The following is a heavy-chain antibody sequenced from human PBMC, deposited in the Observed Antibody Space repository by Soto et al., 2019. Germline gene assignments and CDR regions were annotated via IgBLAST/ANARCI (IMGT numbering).Heavy chain of an antibody. D-gene: IGHD3-10*01. J-gene: IGHJ4*02. Sequence: EVQLVESGGGLIQPGGSLRLSCAVSGFTVSNNYMSWVRQAPGKGLEGVSVIYSGGYTAYGDSVKGRFTISRDNSKNTLYPQEKALEAGGPAVLYWGPRAGGGGYWGQGTLVTVSS. CDR3: GPRAGGGGY. V-gene: IGHV3-53*01. CDR1: GFTVSNNY. CDR2: IYSGGYT.